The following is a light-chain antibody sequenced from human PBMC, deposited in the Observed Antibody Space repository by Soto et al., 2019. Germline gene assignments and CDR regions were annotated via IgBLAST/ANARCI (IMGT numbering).Light chain of an antibody. CDR1: SSDVGGYNY. CDR3: SSFTSINTWV. CDR2: EVS. Sequence: QSALTQPASVSGSPGQSITISCTGTSSDVGGYNYVSWYQQHPGKAPKLMIYEVSNRPSGVSNRFFGSKSGNTASLTISGLQTEDEADYYCSSFTSINTWVFGGGTTVTVL. V-gene: IGLV2-14*01. J-gene: IGLJ3*02.